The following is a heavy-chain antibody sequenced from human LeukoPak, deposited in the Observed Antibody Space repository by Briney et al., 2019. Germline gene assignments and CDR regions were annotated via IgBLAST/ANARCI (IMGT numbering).Heavy chain of an antibody. J-gene: IGHJ4*02. D-gene: IGHD5-12*01. CDR1: GFTFSSYE. CDR2: ISSSGSTI. V-gene: IGHV3-48*03. Sequence: GGSLRLSCAASGFTFSSYEMNWVRQAPGKGLEWVSYISSSGSTIYYADSVKGRFTISRDNAKNSLYLQMNSLRSEDTAVYYCARGDSGYGFLCDYWGQGTLVTVSS. CDR3: ARGDSGYGFLCDY.